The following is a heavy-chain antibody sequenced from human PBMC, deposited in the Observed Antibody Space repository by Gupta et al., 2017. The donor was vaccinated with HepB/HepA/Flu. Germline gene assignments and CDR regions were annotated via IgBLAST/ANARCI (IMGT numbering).Heavy chain of an antibody. CDR1: GFTLSSDA. Sequence: QVQLVESGGGVVQPGRSLRLSCAASGFTLSSDAMHWVRQAPGKGLEGVAFKSYDGSNKYYADFVKGRFTISRDNSKNTLYLQMNSLRAEDTAVYYCARATGVGATTGAFDIWGQGTMVTVSS. D-gene: IGHD1-26*01. CDR3: ARATGVGATTGAFDI. CDR2: KSYDGSNK. V-gene: IGHV3-30-3*01. J-gene: IGHJ3*02.